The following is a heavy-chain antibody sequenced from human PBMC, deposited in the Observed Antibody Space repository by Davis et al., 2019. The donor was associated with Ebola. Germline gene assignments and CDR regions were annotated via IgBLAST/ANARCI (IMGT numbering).Heavy chain of an antibody. CDR1: GFTVSSNY. Sequence: GESLKISCAASGFTVSSNYMSWVRQAPGKGLEWVSVIYSGGSTYYADSVKGRFTISRDNSKNTLYLQMNSLRAEDTAVYYCAKYYNWNYRAPRGFDYWGQGTLVTVSS. J-gene: IGHJ4*02. D-gene: IGHD1-7*01. CDR2: IYSGGST. V-gene: IGHV3-53*01. CDR3: AKYYNWNYRAPRGFDY.